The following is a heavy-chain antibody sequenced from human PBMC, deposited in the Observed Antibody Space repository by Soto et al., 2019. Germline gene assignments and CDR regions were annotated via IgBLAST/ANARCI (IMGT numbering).Heavy chain of an antibody. CDR1: GGSFSGFY. CDR3: AITMVRGVINYYGMDV. CDR2: INHSGST. D-gene: IGHD3-10*01. V-gene: IGHV4-34*01. Sequence: PSETLSLTCAVYGGSFSGFYWSWIRQPPGKGLEWIGEINHSGSTNYNPSLKSRVTISVDTSKNQFSLKLSSVTAADTAVYYCAITMVRGVINYYGMDVWGQGTTVTVSS. J-gene: IGHJ6*02.